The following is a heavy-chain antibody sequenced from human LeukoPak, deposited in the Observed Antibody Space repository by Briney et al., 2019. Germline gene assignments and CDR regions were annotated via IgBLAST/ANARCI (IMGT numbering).Heavy chain of an antibody. CDR3: ARARISPTYYSSGFD. J-gene: IGHJ4*02. V-gene: IGHV1-18*01. Sequence: GASVKVSCKASGYTFTSYGISWVRQAPGQGLEWMGWISAYNGNTNYAQKFQGRVTITTDESTSTAYMELSSLRSEDTAVYYCARARISPTYYSSGFDWGQGTLVTVSS. D-gene: IGHD6-19*01. CDR2: ISAYNGNT. CDR1: GYTFTSYG.